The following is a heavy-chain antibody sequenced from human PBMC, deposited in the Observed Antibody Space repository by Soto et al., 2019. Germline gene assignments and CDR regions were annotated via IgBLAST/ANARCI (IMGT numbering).Heavy chain of an antibody. CDR2: IYWDGDR. V-gene: IGHV2-5*02. CDR1: GFSLTSSGVG. D-gene: IGHD2-8*02. CDR3: AHRVPDYSYWDVGWFDP. Sequence: KESGPTLLEPTQTLTLTCSFSGFSLTSSGVGVGWLRQAPGKALECLGIIYWDGDRRYSPSLRQRLTITKDTSKNQVVLTMTSMEPVVTATYYYAHRVPDYSYWDVGWFDPWGQGTLVTVS. J-gene: IGHJ5*02.